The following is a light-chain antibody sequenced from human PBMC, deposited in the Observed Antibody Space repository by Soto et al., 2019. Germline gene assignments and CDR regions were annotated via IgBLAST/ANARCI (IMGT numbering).Light chain of an antibody. J-gene: IGKJ4*01. CDR1: QGISSY. CDR2: AAS. Sequence: DIQLTQSPSFLSASVGDRVTITCRASQGISSYLAWYQQKPGKAPKLLIYAASTLQSGGPSRFSASGAGTEFTLTISSLQPEDFATYYCQQLNSYPRALTFGGGTKVEIK. CDR3: QQLNSYPRALT. V-gene: IGKV1-9*01.